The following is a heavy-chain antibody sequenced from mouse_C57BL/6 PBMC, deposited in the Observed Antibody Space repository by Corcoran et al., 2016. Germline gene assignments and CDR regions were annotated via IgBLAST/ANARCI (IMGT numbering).Heavy chain of an antibody. CDR1: GYTFTDYY. J-gene: IGHJ3*01. CDR3: ARDDPLFAY. CDR2: INPNNGGT. Sequence: EVQLQQSGHEMVKPGASVKISCKASGYTFTDYYMNWVKQSHGKSLEWIGDINPNNGGTSYNQKFKGKATLTVDKSSSTAYMELRSLTSEDSAVYYCARDDPLFAYWGQGTLVTVSA. V-gene: IGHV1-26*01.